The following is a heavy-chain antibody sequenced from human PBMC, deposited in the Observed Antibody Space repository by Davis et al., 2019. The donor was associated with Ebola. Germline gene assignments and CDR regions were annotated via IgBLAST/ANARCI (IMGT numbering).Heavy chain of an antibody. CDR3: AREVNDYGDYGGFDP. Sequence: GESLKISCAASGFTFSSYAMSWVRQAPGKGLEWVSAISGSGGSTYYADSVKGRFTISRDNSKNTLYLQMNSLRAEDTAVYYCAREVNDYGDYGGFDPWGQGTLVTVSS. CDR1: GFTFSSYA. D-gene: IGHD4-17*01. V-gene: IGHV3-23*01. J-gene: IGHJ5*02. CDR2: ISGSGGST.